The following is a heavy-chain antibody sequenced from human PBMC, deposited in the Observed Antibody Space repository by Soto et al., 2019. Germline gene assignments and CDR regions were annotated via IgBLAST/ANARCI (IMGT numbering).Heavy chain of an antibody. Sequence: GGSLRLSCAASGFTFRNYSMNWVRQAPGKGLEWVSSISSSSSYIYYADSVKGRFTISRDNAKNSLYLQMNSLRAEDTAVYYCARVMYYYDSSGYPYWGQGTLVTVSS. D-gene: IGHD3-22*01. CDR3: ARVMYYYDSSGYPY. J-gene: IGHJ4*02. V-gene: IGHV3-21*01. CDR1: GFTFRNYS. CDR2: ISSSSSYI.